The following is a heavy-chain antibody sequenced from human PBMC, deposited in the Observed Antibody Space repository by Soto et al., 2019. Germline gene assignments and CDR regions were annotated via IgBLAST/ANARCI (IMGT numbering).Heavy chain of an antibody. Sequence: PGGSLRLSCAASEFTFSNYWMSRVRQAPGKGLEWVANIKQGGSLKYYVDSVKGRFTISRDNAKNSLYLQMNSLRAEDTAVYYCARDSRRGYTVYDPISDFDYWGQGTLVTVSS. D-gene: IGHD5-12*01. V-gene: IGHV3-7*01. CDR2: IKQGGSLK. CDR1: EFTFSNYW. J-gene: IGHJ4*02. CDR3: ARDSRRGYTVYDPISDFDY.